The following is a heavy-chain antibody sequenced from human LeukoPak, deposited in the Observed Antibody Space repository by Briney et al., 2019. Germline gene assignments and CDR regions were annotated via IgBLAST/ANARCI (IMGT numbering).Heavy chain of an antibody. J-gene: IGHJ4*02. CDR3: AKYRLVWLPVPAFDF. D-gene: IGHD5-12*01. CDR2: MKQDGSET. V-gene: IGHV3-7*01. Sequence: GGSLRLSCAASGFSFSSYWMTWARQKPGRGLEWVANMKQDGSETNYVDSVKGRFTISRDNAKNSLYLQMNSLRAEDTAVYYCAKYRLVWLPVPAFDFWGQGTLVTVSS. CDR1: GFSFSSYW.